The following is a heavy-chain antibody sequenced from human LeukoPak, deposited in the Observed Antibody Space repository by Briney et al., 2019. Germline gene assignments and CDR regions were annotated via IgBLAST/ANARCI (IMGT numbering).Heavy chain of an antibody. CDR1: GGSISSGGYY. Sequence: PSETLSLTCTVSGGSISSGGYYWSWIRQPPGKGLEWIGSIYQSGSTYYNPSLKSRVTISVDTSKNQFSLKLSSVTAADTAVYFCARVPGPNWFDPWGQGTLVTVSS. CDR2: IYQSGST. CDR3: ARVPGPNWFDP. V-gene: IGHV4-39*07. J-gene: IGHJ5*02.